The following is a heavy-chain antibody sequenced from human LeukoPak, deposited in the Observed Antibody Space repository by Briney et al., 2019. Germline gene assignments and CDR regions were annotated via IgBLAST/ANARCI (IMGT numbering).Heavy chain of an antibody. CDR3: ARGNHYYGSGSSFFDY. V-gene: IGHV1-8*01. Sequence: ASVKVSCKASGYTFTSYDINWVRLATGQGREWMEWMNPNSGNTGYAQKFQGRVTMTRNTSISTAYMELSSLRSEDTAVYYCARGNHYYGSGSSFFDYWGQGTLVTVSS. J-gene: IGHJ4*02. D-gene: IGHD3-10*01. CDR2: MNPNSGNT. CDR1: GYTFTSYD.